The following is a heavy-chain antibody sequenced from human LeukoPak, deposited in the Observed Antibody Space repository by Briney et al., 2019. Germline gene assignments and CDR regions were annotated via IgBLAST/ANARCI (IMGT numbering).Heavy chain of an antibody. CDR1: GGTFSSYA. V-gene: IGHV1-69*13. D-gene: IGHD2-21*02. CDR3: AVILACCGGDCYNGFDY. J-gene: IGHJ4*02. Sequence: SVKVSCKASGGTFSSYAISWMRQAPGQGLEWMGGIIPIFGTANYAQKFQGRVTITADESTSTAYMELSSLRSEDTAVYYCAVILACCGGDCYNGFDYWGQGTLVTVSS. CDR2: IIPIFGTA.